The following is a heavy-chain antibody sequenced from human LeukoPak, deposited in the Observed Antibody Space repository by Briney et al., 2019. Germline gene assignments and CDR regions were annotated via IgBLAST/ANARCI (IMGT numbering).Heavy chain of an antibody. CDR2: IYTSGST. CDR3: ARDVVMITFGGVIVPDAFDI. D-gene: IGHD3-16*02. V-gene: IGHV4-4*07. Sequence: SETRSLTCTVSGGSISSYYWSWIRQPAGKGLEWIGRIYTSGSTNDNPSLKSRVTMSVDTSKNQFSLKLSSVTAADTAVYYCARDVVMITFGGVIVPDAFDIWGQGTMVTVSS. J-gene: IGHJ3*02. CDR1: GGSISSYY.